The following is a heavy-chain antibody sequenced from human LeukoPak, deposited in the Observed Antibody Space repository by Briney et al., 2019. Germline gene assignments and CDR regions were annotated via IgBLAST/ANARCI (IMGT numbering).Heavy chain of an antibody. Sequence: SETLSLTCTVSGGSISSGGYYWSWIRQQPGKGLEWIGYIYYSGSTYYNPSLKSRVTISVDTSKNQFSLKLSSVTAADTAVYYCARGQAPYPDYWGQGTLVTVSS. CDR3: ARGQAPYPDY. CDR2: IYYSGST. V-gene: IGHV4-31*03. CDR1: GGSISSGGYY. J-gene: IGHJ4*02.